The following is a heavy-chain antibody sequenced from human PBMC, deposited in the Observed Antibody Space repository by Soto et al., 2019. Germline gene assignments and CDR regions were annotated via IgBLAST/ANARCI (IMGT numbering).Heavy chain of an antibody. CDR1: GFTLNSYA. CDR3: AKDRFLTEGYFDY. Sequence: PGGSLRLSCAASGFTLNSYAMSWVRQAPGKGLEWVSAISGSGGSTYYADSVKGRFTISRDSSKNTLYLQMNSLRAEDTAVYYCAKDRFLTEGYFDYWGQGTLVTVSS. V-gene: IGHV3-23*01. D-gene: IGHD3-16*01. CDR2: ISGSGGST. J-gene: IGHJ4*02.